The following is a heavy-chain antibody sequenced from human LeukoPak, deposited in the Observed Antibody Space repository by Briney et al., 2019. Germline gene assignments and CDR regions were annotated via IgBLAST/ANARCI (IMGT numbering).Heavy chain of an antibody. D-gene: IGHD6-13*01. CDR2: IYYSGST. J-gene: IGHJ6*03. Sequence: SETLSLTCTVSGGSISSYYWSWIRQPPGKGLEWLGYIYYSGSTNYNPSLKSRVTISVDTSKNQFSLKLSSVTAADTAVYYCARASSSPYYYYMDVWGKGTTVTVSS. CDR3: ARASSSPYYYYMDV. CDR1: GGSISSYY. V-gene: IGHV4-59*01.